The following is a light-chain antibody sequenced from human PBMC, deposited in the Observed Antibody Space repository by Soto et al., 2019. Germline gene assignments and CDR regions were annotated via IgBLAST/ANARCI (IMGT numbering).Light chain of an antibody. V-gene: IGKV3-20*01. CDR3: QQYGSSPFT. Sequence: MVLTQSPGTLSLSPGEGLTLSCRASQSVTSSYLAWYQHKPGQAPRLLIYGASTKATGTPDRFSGSGSGTDFTLTISRLEPEDFAVYYCQQYGSSPFTFGPGTKVDIK. CDR2: GAS. CDR1: QSVTSSY. J-gene: IGKJ3*01.